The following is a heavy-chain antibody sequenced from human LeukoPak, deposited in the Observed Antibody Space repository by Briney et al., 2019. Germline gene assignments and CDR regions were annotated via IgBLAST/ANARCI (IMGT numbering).Heavy chain of an antibody. Sequence: PGGSLRLSCAASGFTFSSYAMSWVRQAPGKGLEWVSAISGSGGSTYYADSVKGRFTISRDNSKNTLYLQMNSLGAEDTAVYYCADTTDYYYYMDVWGKGTTVTVSS. CDR1: GFTFSSYA. CDR3: ADTTDYYYYMDV. V-gene: IGHV3-23*01. D-gene: IGHD1-1*01. CDR2: ISGSGGST. J-gene: IGHJ6*03.